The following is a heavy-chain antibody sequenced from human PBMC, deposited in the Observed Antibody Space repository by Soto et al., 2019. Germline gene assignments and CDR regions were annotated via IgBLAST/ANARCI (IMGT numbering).Heavy chain of an antibody. CDR3: ARSRGYDFGYYYYGMDV. J-gene: IGHJ6*02. V-gene: IGHV1-2*04. CDR2: INPNSGGT. D-gene: IGHD5-12*01. CDR1: GYTFTGYY. Sequence: QVQLVQSGAEVKKPGASVKVSCKASGYTFTGYYMHWVRQAPGQGLEWMGWINPNSGGTNYAQKFQGWVTMTRDTSISTAYMELSRLRSDDTAVYYCARSRGYDFGYYYYGMDVWGQGTTVTVSS.